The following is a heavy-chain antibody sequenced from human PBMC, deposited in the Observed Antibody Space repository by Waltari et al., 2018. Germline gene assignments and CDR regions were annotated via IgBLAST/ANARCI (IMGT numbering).Heavy chain of an antibody. D-gene: IGHD3-9*01. CDR1: GGTFSSYA. CDR3: ARERYYDILTGQYAAKPFDY. V-gene: IGHV1-69*04. Sequence: QVQLVQSGAEVKKPGSSVKVSCKASGGTFSSYAISWVRQAPGQGLEWMGGIIPILGIANYAQKFQGRVTITADESTSTAYMELSSLRSEDTAVYYCARERYYDILTGQYAAKPFDYWGQGTLVTVSS. CDR2: IIPILGIA. J-gene: IGHJ4*02.